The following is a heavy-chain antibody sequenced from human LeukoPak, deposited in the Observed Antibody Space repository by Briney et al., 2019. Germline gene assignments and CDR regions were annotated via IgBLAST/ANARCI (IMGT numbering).Heavy chain of an antibody. CDR2: ISGSGGST. CDR1: GFTFSSYA. V-gene: IGHV3-23*01. CDR3: ANLFVAAGIRYSYMDV. J-gene: IGHJ6*03. Sequence: GGSLRLSCAASGFTFSSYAMNWVRQAPGKGLEWVSGISGSGGSTYYADSVKGRFTISRDNSKNTLYLQMTSLRAEDTAVYYCANLFVAAGIRYSYMDVWGKGTTVTVSS. D-gene: IGHD6-13*01.